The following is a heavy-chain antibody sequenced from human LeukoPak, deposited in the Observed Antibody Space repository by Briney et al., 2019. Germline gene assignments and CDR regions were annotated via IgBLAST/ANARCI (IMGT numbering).Heavy chain of an antibody. V-gene: IGHV3-15*01. J-gene: IGHJ4*02. D-gene: IGHD3-10*01. Sequence: GGSLRLSCAASGFTFINAWMSWVRQAPGKGLEWVGRIKSNTDGGTADHGTPVKGRFIISRDDSKNTLYLQMNSLKTEDTAVYYCSTVGPSGSHYPLDSWGQGTLVTVSS. CDR2: IKSNTDGGTA. CDR3: STVGPSGSHYPLDS. CDR1: GFTFINAW.